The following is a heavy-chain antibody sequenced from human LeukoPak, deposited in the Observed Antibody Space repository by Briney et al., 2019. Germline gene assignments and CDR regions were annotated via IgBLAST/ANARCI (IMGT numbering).Heavy chain of an antibody. CDR2: INPNSGGT. J-gene: IGHJ4*02. CDR3: ARSSLRYFDWLPNFDY. CDR1: VYTCTGYY. Sequence: ASVKVSCKASVYTCTGYYVHWVRQAPGQGLEWMGWINPNSGGTNYAQKFQGRVTMTRDTSISKAYMELSRLRSDDTAVYYCARSSLRYFDWLPNFDYWGQGTLVTVSS. D-gene: IGHD3-9*01. V-gene: IGHV1-2*02.